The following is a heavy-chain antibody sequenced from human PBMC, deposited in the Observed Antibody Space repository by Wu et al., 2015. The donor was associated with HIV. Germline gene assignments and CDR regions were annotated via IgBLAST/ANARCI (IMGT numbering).Heavy chain of an antibody. V-gene: IGHV1-2*02. CDR3: ARLQSLNGYYYQCCTF. J-gene: IGHJ4*02. CDR1: GYTFTDYY. D-gene: IGHD3-22*01. Sequence: QVLLVQSGPEVKKPGASVKVSCKASGYTFTDYYIYWVRQTPGQGLEWMGWINPNRGGTKYAQKMQGRVSMTRDTSINTVYMELSGLTSDDTAFYYCARLQSLNGYYYQCCTFWGQGTRGPPSPQ. CDR2: INPNRGGT.